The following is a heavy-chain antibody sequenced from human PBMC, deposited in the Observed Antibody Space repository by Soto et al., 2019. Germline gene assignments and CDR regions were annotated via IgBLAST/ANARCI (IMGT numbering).Heavy chain of an antibody. V-gene: IGHV1-18*04. CDR1: GYTFTSYG. D-gene: IGHD6-19*01. CDR3: ARRGSGLVDY. J-gene: IGHJ4*02. CDR2: ISIYNGHT. Sequence: QVQLEQSGAEVKKPGASVKVSCKASGYTFTSYGITWVRQAPGQGLEWMGWISIYNGHTEYAQKVQGRFTMTTDTSTSTAYMELKSLRFDDTAVYYCARRGSGLVDYWGQGTLVTVSS.